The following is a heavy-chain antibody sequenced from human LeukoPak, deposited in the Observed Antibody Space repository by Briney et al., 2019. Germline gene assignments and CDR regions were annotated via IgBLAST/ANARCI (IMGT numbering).Heavy chain of an antibody. CDR1: GFTVSSTY. J-gene: IGHJ2*01. V-gene: IGHV3-66*01. D-gene: IGHD3-9*01. Sequence: GGSLRLSCAASGFTVSSTYMTWVRQAPGKGLEWVSVIYTGGRTDYAESVRGRFTISRDNSKNMLYLQLNSLRAEDTALYYCARDLAGVTGPHWYFDLWGRGALVSVSS. CDR3: ARDLAGVTGPHWYFDL. CDR2: IYTGGRT.